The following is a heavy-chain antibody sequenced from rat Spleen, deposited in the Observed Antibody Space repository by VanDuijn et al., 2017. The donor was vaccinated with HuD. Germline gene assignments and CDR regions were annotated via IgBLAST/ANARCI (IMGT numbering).Heavy chain of an antibody. CDR1: GFTFSDYN. Sequence: EVQLVESGGGLVQPGRSMKLSCAASGFTFSDYNMAWVRQAPKKGLEWVATISYDGSSTYFRDSVKGRFTISRDVTKTTLYLQMSSLRSEDTATYYCTREDWVPDYWGQGVKVTISS. CDR2: ISYDGSST. V-gene: IGHV5-7*01. CDR3: TREDWVPDY. D-gene: IGHD5-1*01. J-gene: IGHJ2*01.